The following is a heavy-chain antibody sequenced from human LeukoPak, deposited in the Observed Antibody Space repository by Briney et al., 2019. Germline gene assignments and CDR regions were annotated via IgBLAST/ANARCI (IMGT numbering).Heavy chain of an antibody. Sequence: SGGSLRLSCAASGFTFSSYAMSWVRQAPGRGLEWVSTISGSGGSTYYADSVKGRFTISRDNSKNTLYLQMNSLRAEGTAVYYCAKDGYSYGTTDYWGQGTLVTVSS. V-gene: IGHV3-23*01. CDR2: ISGSGGST. J-gene: IGHJ4*02. D-gene: IGHD5-18*01. CDR1: GFTFSSYA. CDR3: AKDGYSYGTTDY.